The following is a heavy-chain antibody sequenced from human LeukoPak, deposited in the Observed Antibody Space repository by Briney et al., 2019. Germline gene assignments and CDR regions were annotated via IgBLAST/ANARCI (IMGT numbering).Heavy chain of an antibody. CDR1: GGSFSGYY. V-gene: IGHV4-34*01. J-gene: IGHJ4*02. Sequence: SETLSLTCAVYGGSFSGYYWSWIRQPPGKGLEWIGEINHSGSTNYNPSLKSRVTISVDTSKNQFSLKLSSVTAADTAVYYCARAGIQLLAEPGEKPTYYFDYWGQGTLVTVSS. CDR2: INHSGST. D-gene: IGHD1-14*01. CDR3: ARAGIQLLAEPGEKPTYYFDY.